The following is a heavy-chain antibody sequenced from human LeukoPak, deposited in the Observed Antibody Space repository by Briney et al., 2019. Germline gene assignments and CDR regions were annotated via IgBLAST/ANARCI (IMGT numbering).Heavy chain of an antibody. V-gene: IGHV3-74*01. CDR2: INTDGSST. J-gene: IGHJ3*02. D-gene: IGHD6-13*01. Sequence: QTGGSLRLSCAASGFTFSSYWMHWVRQAPGKGLVWVSRINTDGSSTSYADSVKGRFTISRDNSKNTLYLQMNSLRAEDTAVYYCARSSSSWYWSAFDIWGQGTMVTVSS. CDR3: ARSSSSWYWSAFDI. CDR1: GFTFSSYW.